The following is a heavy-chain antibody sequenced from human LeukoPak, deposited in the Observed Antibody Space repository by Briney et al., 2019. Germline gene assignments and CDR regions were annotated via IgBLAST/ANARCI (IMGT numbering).Heavy chain of an antibody. CDR1: GFTFCDYA. D-gene: IGHD1-1*01. CDR2: IKRQAYGETA. CDR3: TRDRGAYNLYDY. V-gene: IGHV3-49*03. J-gene: IGHJ4*02. Sequence: PGRSLRLYCTASGFTFCDYAMIWIRHAPGNGLEWVGFIKRQAYGETADYAASVKGRFTISRDDSKAIAYLQMNSLKTEDTAVYHCTRDRGAYNLYDYWGQGTLVTVSS.